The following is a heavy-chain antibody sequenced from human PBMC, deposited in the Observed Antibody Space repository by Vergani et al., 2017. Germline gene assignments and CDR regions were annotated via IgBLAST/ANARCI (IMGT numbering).Heavy chain of an antibody. V-gene: IGHV4-34*01. CDR2: INHSGST. J-gene: IGHJ4*02. Sequence: QVQLQQWGAGLLKPSETLSLTCAVYGGSFSGYYWSWIRQPPGKGLEWIGEINHSGSTNYNPSLKSRVTISVDTSKNQFSLKLSSVTAADTAVYYCARDDRDFWSGYYTGFDYWGQGTLVTVSS. CDR1: GGSFSGYY. CDR3: ARDDRDFWSGYYTGFDY. D-gene: IGHD3-3*01.